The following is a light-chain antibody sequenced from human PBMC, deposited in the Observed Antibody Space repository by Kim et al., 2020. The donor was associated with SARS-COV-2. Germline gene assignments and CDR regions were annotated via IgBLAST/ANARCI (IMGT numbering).Light chain of an antibody. V-gene: IGLV10-54*01. J-gene: IGLJ3*02. CDR2: RNN. Sequence: QAGLTQPPSVSKDLRQTATLTCTGNSNNVGNQGAAWLQQHQGHPPKVLFYRNNKRPSGISERLSASRSGNTASLTITGLQPEDEADYYCSAWDRSLRGWVFGGGNQLAVL. CDR1: SNNVGNQG. CDR3: SAWDRSLRGWV.